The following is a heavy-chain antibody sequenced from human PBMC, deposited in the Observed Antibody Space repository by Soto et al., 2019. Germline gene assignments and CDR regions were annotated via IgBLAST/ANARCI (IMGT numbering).Heavy chain of an antibody. Sequence: PGGSLRLSCAASGFTFSDYYMNWIRQAPGKGLEWVSYISSSGSTIYYADSVKGRFTISRDNAKNSLYLQMNSLRAEDTAVYYCARDLAEMATNTFDYWGQGTLVTVSS. CDR1: GFTFSDYY. J-gene: IGHJ4*02. CDR2: ISSSGSTI. D-gene: IGHD5-12*01. CDR3: ARDLAEMATNTFDY. V-gene: IGHV3-11*01.